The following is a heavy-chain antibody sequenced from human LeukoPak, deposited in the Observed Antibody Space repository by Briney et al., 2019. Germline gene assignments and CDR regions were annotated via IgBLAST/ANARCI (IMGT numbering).Heavy chain of an antibody. D-gene: IGHD3-3*01. V-gene: IGHV1-46*01. CDR2: INCSGGRT. CDR3: AREMEWSQYHVGDY. J-gene: IGHJ4*02. CDR1: GYTFTTFY. Sequence: ASVKVSCKASGYTFTTFYMHWVRHAPGQGLEWMGMINCSGGRTTYAQSFQGRVTMTRDTSTSTVYMELSSRRSEDTAVYYCAREMEWSQYHVGDYWGQGTLVTVSS.